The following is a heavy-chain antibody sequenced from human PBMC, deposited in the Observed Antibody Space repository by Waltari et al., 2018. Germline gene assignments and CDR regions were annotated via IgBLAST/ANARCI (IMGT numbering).Heavy chain of an antibody. CDR2: IKQDGSEK. Sequence: EVQLVESGGGLVQPGGSLRLSCAASGFTFSSYWMSWVRQAPGKGLEGVANIKQDGSEKYYVDSVKGRFTISRDNAKNSLYLQMNSLRAEDTAVYYCARDTGAIVGDPFDYWGQGTLVTVSS. CDR3: ARDTGAIVGDPFDY. D-gene: IGHD1-26*01. CDR1: GFTFSSYW. J-gene: IGHJ4*02. V-gene: IGHV3-7*01.